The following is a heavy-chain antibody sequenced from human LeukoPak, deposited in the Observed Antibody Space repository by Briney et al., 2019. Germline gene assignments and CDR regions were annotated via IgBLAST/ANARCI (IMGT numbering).Heavy chain of an antibody. V-gene: IGHV3-23*01. CDR1: GFTFSSYA. Sequence: GGSLRLSCAASGFTFSSYAMSWVRQAPGKGLEWVSAISGSGGSTYYADSVRGRFTISRDNSKNTLYLQINRLRAEDTAVYYCAKDHGARRAYYDGMDVWGQGTTVTVSS. CDR3: AKDHGARRAYYDGMDV. CDR2: ISGSGGST. J-gene: IGHJ6*02. D-gene: IGHD6-6*01.